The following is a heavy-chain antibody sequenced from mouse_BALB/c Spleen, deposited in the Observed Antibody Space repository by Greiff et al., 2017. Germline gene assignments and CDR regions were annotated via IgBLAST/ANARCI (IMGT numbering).Heavy chain of an antibody. J-gene: IGHJ4*01. Sequence: EVKLVESGPELEKPGASVKISCKASGYSFTGYNMNWVKQSNGKSLEWIGNIDPYYGGTSYNQKFKGKATLTVDKSSSTAYMQLKSLTSEDSAVYYCARAAYYGYAMDYWGQGTSVTVSS. CDR2: IDPYYGGT. D-gene: IGHD1-1*01. CDR1: GYSFTGYN. CDR3: ARAAYYGYAMDY. V-gene: IGHV1-39*01.